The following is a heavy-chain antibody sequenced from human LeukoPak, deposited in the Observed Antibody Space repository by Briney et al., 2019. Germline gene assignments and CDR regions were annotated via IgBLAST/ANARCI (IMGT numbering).Heavy chain of an antibody. CDR3: AQVVAATPSSIWFDP. CDR2: IYTSGST. V-gene: IGHV4-61*02. D-gene: IGHD2-15*01. J-gene: IGHJ5*02. CDR1: GGSISSGSYY. Sequence: SETLSLTCTVSGGSISSGSYYWSWIRQPAGKGLEWIGRIYTSGSTNYNPSLKSRVTISVDTSKNQFSLKLSSVTAADTAVYYCAQVVAATPSSIWFDPWGQGTLVTVSS.